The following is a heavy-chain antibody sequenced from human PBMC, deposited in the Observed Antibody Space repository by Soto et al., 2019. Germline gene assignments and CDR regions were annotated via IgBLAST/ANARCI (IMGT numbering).Heavy chain of an antibody. CDR1: GFSLSTSGVG. J-gene: IGHJ5*02. V-gene: IGHV2-5*02. Sequence: SGPTLVNPTQTLTLTCTFSGFSLSTSGVGVGWIRQPPGKALEWLAVIFWDDDKRYSPSLKDRLTITKDTSKNQVVLTMTNMDPVDTATYYCAHSLIGYYYDSSGSNWFDPWGQGTLVTVSS. CDR2: IFWDDDK. D-gene: IGHD3-22*01. CDR3: AHSLIGYYYDSSGSNWFDP.